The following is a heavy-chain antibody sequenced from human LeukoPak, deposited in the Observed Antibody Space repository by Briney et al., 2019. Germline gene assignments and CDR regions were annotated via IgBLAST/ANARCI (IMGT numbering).Heavy chain of an antibody. D-gene: IGHD3-22*01. J-gene: IGHJ4*02. V-gene: IGHV4-4*07. Sequence: SETLSLTCTVSGGSISSYYWSWIRQPAGKGLEWIGRIYTSGSTNYNPSLKSRVTISVDTSKNQFSLKLSSVTAADTAVYYCARERDFYDSSGSPSYWGQGTLVIVSS. CDR1: GGSISSYY. CDR3: ARERDFYDSSGSPSY. CDR2: IYTSGST.